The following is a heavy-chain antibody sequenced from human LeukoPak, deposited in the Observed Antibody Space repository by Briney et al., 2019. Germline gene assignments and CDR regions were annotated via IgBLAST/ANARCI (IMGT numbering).Heavy chain of an antibody. CDR3: AKDFWGIAAAGTQNWFDP. J-gene: IGHJ5*02. CDR2: INPSGGST. D-gene: IGHD6-13*01. CDR1: GYTFTGYY. V-gene: IGHV1-46*01. Sequence: ASVKVSCKASGYTFTGYYMHWVRQAPGQGLEWMGIINPSGGSTSYAQKFQGRVTMTRDTSTSTVYMELSSLRSEDTAVYYCAKDFWGIAAAGTQNWFDPWGQGTLVTVSS.